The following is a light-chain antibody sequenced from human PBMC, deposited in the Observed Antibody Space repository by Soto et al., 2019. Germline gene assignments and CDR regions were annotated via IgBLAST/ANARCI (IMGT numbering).Light chain of an antibody. CDR3: QQYNSYSPGWT. V-gene: IGKV1-5*01. CDR2: DAS. J-gene: IGKJ1*01. Sequence: DIQMTQSPSTLSASVGDRVTITCRASQSISSWLGWYQQKPGKAPKLLIYDASSLESGVPSRFSGSGSGTEFTLTISSLQPDDFATYYCQQYNSYSPGWTFGQGTKVEIK. CDR1: QSISSW.